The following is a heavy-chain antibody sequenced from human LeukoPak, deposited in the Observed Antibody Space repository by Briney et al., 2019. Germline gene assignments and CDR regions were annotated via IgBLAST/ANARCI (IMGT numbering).Heavy chain of an antibody. J-gene: IGHJ3*02. V-gene: IGHV4-39*07. CDR1: GGSISSSSYY. CDR2: GSIYYSRST. D-gene: IGHD1-7*01. Sequence: PSETLSLTCTVSGGSISSSSYYWGWIRQPPGKGLEWIGSGSIYYSRSTYYNPSLKSRATISLDTSKNQFSLKLSSVTAADTAVYYCARGPVGGTTYNDGDAFDIWGQGTMVTVSS. CDR3: ARGPVGGTTYNDGDAFDI.